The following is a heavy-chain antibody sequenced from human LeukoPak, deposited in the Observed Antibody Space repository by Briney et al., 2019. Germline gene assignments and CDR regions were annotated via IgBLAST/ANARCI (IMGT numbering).Heavy chain of an antibody. Sequence: SETLSLTCTVSGGSISSSSYYWGWIRQPPGKGLEWIGSIYYSGSTYYNPSLKSRVTISVDTSKNQFSLKLSSVTAADTAVYYCARHLIAVAGGYPQREFDYWGQGTLVTVSS. D-gene: IGHD6-19*01. CDR2: IYYSGST. V-gene: IGHV4-39*01. CDR1: GGSISSSSYY. CDR3: ARHLIAVAGGYPQREFDY. J-gene: IGHJ4*02.